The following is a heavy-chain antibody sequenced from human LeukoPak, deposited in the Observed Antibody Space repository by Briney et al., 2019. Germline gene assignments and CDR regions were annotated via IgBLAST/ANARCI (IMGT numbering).Heavy chain of an antibody. CDR1: GFTFSSYG. Sequence: GGSLRLSCAASGFTFSSYGMHWVRQAPGKGLEWVAVISYDGSNKYYADSVKGRFTISRDNSKNTLYLQMNSLRAEDTAVYYCAKDPESYDSSGYLDYWGQGTLVTVSS. CDR2: ISYDGSNK. D-gene: IGHD3-22*01. J-gene: IGHJ4*02. V-gene: IGHV3-30*18. CDR3: AKDPESYDSSGYLDY.